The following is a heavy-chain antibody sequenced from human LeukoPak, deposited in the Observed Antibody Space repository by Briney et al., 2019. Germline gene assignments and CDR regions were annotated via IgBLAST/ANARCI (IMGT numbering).Heavy chain of an antibody. Sequence: SQTLSLTCAISGDSVSSNSAAWVWFRQSPSRGLEWLARTYFRSKWYYDYAVSVRSRIVISPDTSKNQFSLQLNSVTPDDTAVFFCARSAVGGHDDFWGQGTLVTVSS. D-gene: IGHD3-16*01. CDR2: TYFRSKWYY. CDR3: ARSAVGGHDDF. V-gene: IGHV6-1*01. J-gene: IGHJ4*02. CDR1: GDSVSSNSAA.